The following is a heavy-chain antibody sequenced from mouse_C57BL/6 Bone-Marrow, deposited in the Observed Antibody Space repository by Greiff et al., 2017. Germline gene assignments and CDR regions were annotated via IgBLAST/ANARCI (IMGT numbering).Heavy chain of an antibody. CDR3: ARTTGDSSGYGYFDY. J-gene: IGHJ2*01. V-gene: IGHV1-7*01. CDR1: GYTFTSYW. D-gene: IGHD3-2*02. CDR2: INPSSGYT. Sequence: QVQLKQSGAELAKPGTSVKLSCKASGYTFTSYWMHWVKQRPGQGLEWIGYINPSSGYTKYNQKFKDKATLTADKSSSTAYMQLSSLTYEDSAVYYCARTTGDSSGYGYFDYWGQGTTLTVSS.